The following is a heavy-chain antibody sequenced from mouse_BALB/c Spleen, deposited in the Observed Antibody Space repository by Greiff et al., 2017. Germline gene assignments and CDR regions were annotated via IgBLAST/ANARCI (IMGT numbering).Heavy chain of an antibody. CDR2: INPSTGYT. CDR3: ARVRGNYFDY. J-gene: IGHJ2*01. Sequence: VQLQQSGAELAKPGASVKMSCKASGYTFTSYWMHWVKQRPGQGLEWIGYINPSTGYTEYNQKFKDKATLTADKSSSTAYMQLSSLTSEDSAVYYCARVRGNYFDYWGQVTTLTVSS. V-gene: IGHV1-7*01. CDR1: GYTFTSYW.